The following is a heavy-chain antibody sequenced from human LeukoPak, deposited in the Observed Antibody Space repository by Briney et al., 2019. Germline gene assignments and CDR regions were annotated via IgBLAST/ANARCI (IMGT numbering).Heavy chain of an antibody. CDR3: ARDMTITGADDY. CDR2: MDGSGTTI. V-gene: IGHV3-48*03. Sequence: GGSLRLSCAASGFTFSDHPMTWVRQAPGKGLQWVSYMDGSGTTIYYAESVKGRFTISRDNAKNSLYLQMNSLRAEDTALYYCARDMTITGADDYWGQGTRVTVSS. J-gene: IGHJ4*02. CDR1: GFTFSDHP. D-gene: IGHD6-13*01.